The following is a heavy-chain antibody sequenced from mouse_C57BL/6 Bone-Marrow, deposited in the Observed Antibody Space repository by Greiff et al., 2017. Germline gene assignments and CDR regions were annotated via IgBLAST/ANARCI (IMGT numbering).Heavy chain of an antibody. CDR3: ASRETPIYYGRRRLYDYAMAY. Sequence: EVNVVESGGDLVKPGGSLKLSCEASGYTFSSYGMSWVRQTPDKRLEWVANISSGGSYTYYPDSVKGRFTFSRDNAKNTLYMQLSSLKSEDTAMCNGASRETPIYYGRRRLYDYAMAYWGQGTSVTVSS. D-gene: IGHD2-1*01. CDR1: GYTFSSYG. J-gene: IGHJ4*01. V-gene: IGHV5-6*02. CDR2: ISSGGSYT.